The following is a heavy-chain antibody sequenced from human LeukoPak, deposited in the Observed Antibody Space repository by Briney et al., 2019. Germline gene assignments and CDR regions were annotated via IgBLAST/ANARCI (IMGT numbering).Heavy chain of an antibody. V-gene: IGHV3-48*04. CDR2: ISSSTGIV. D-gene: IGHD5-18*01. CDR1: GFTFSSYS. CDR3: VRDINTAFDY. J-gene: IGHJ4*02. Sequence: GGSLRLSCAASGFTFSSYSMNWVRQAPGKGLEWVSYISSSTGIVYYADSVKGRFTISRDNAKNSLYLQMNSLRAEDTAVYYCVRDINTAFDYWGQGTLVTVSS.